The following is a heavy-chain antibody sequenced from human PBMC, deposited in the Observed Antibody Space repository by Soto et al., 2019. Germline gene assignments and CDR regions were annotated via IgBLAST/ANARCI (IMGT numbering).Heavy chain of an antibody. CDR1: GFTFSPYW. D-gene: IGHD4-4*01. CDR3: GRGGSNSPNGMDV. Sequence: EVHLAESGGGLVQPGGSLRLSCAASGFTFSPYWMHWVRQAPGKGLVWVSRINPDGSSTNYADSVKGRFTISRDNAKNTLHRQMNSLRAEDTAVYYCGRGGSNSPNGMDVWGHGTTVTVSS. CDR2: INPDGSST. J-gene: IGHJ6*02. V-gene: IGHV3-74*01.